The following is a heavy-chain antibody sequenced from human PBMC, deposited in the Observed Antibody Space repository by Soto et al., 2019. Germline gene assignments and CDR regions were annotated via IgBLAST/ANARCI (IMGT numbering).Heavy chain of an antibody. D-gene: IGHD2-15*01. CDR3: ARHTPAISISDH. V-gene: IGHV4-31*03. CDR2: IYSSGTT. Sequence: PSETLSLTCSVSGDSVNSGGSYWSWVRQHSGKGLEWIGCIYSSGTTFYSPSLKSRISISLDTSKNQFSLNLASVTAADTAVYYCARHTPAISISDHWGQGTLVTVSS. CDR1: GDSVNSGGSY. J-gene: IGHJ4*02.